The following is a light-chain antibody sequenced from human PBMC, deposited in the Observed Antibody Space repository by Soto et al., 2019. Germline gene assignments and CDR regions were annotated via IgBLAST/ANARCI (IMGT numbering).Light chain of an antibody. CDR3: QQYNSYWT. CDR2: DAS. J-gene: IGKJ1*01. CDR1: QSISSW. Sequence: DIQMTQSPSTLSASVGDRVTITCRASQSISSWLAWYQQKPGKAPKFLIYDASSLESGVPSRFSGSGSGTEFTLTISSLQPDDFAAYYCQQYNSYWTVGQGTKVEIK. V-gene: IGKV1-5*01.